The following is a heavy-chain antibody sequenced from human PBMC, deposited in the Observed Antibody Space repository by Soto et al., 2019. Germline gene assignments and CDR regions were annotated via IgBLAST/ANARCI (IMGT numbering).Heavy chain of an antibody. D-gene: IGHD6-13*01. J-gene: IGHJ6*02. V-gene: IGHV1-69*01. CDR2: IIPIFGTA. Sequence: QVQLVQSGAEVKKPGSSVKVSCKASGGTFSSYAISWVRQAPGQGLEWMGGIIPIFGTANYAQKVQGRVTITADESTSPAYMELSSLRSEDTAVYYCAKAHLIAAAGMRYYYYGMDVWGQGTTVTVSS. CDR1: GGTFSSYA. CDR3: AKAHLIAAAGMRYYYYGMDV.